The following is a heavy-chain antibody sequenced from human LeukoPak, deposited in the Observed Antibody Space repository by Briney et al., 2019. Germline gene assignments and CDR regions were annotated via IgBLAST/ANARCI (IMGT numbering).Heavy chain of an antibody. J-gene: IGHJ4*02. CDR1: GGSISSYY. Sequence: PSETLSLTCTVSGGSISSYYWSWIRQPPGKGLEWIGYIYYSGSTNYNPSLKSRVTMSVDTSKNQFSLKLSSVTAADTAVYYCARVGTVGILDYWGQGTLVTVST. CDR2: IYYSGST. CDR3: ARVGTVGILDY. D-gene: IGHD1-26*01. V-gene: IGHV4-59*12.